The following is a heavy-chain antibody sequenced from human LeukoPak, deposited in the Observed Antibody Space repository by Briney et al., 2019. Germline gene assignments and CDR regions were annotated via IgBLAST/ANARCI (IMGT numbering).Heavy chain of an antibody. CDR2: MNTNSGNT. D-gene: IGHD6-13*01. CDR1: GYTFSSFD. CDR3: ARGWYPSGREVTHSQYYYMDV. Sequence: ASVKVSCKTSGYTFSSFDINWVRQATGQGLEWMGWMNTNSGNTGYAQKFRGRITMTRNISISTAYMELSSLRSEDTAVYYCARGWYPSGREVTHSQYYYMDVWGKGSTITVSS. V-gene: IGHV1-8*02. J-gene: IGHJ6*03.